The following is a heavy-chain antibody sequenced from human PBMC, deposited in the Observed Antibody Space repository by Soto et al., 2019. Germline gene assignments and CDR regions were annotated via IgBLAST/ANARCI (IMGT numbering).Heavy chain of an antibody. D-gene: IGHD5-12*01. CDR1: GFTFSSYA. V-gene: IGHV3-30-3*01. CDR2: ISYDGTNK. J-gene: IGHJ4*02. CDR3: ARVRGYSGYDGFAY. Sequence: QVQLVESGGGVVQPGRSLRLSCAASGFTFSSYAVHWVRQAPGKGLEWVAVISYDGTNKYYADSVKGRFTISRDNSNNTLYLQMNSLRAEDTAVYYCARVRGYSGYDGFAYWGQGTLVTVSS.